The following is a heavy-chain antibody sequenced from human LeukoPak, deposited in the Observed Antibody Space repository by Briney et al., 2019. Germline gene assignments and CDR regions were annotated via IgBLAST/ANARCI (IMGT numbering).Heavy chain of an antibody. CDR1: GGSISGYY. CDR3: ARTQSRSGSYRYYFGY. Sequence: SETLSLTCTVSGGSISGYYWSWIRQPPGKGPEWIGYTSYSGSTAYNPSLKSRVTISVDTSKSQFSLKLSSVTAADTAMYYCARTQSRSGSYRYYFGYWGQGTLVTVSS. V-gene: IGHV4-59*01. CDR2: TSYSGST. J-gene: IGHJ4*02. D-gene: IGHD1-26*01.